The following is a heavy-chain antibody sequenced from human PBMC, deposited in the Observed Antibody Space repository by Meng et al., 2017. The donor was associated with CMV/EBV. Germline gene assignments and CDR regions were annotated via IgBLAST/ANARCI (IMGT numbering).Heavy chain of an antibody. CDR3: ARDPTRISAFDI. Sequence: GESLKISCKGSGYSFTSYWIGWVRQMPGKGLEWMGIIYPGDSDTRYSPSFQGQVTISADKSISTAYLQWSSLRSEDMAVYYCARDPTRISAFDIWGQGTMVTVSS. J-gene: IGHJ3*02. D-gene: IGHD2/OR15-2a*01. V-gene: IGHV5-51*01. CDR1: GYSFTSYW. CDR2: IYPGDSDT.